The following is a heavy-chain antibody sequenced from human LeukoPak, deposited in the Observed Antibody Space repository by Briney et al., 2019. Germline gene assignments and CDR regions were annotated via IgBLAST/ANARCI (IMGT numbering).Heavy chain of an antibody. Sequence: ASVKVSCKVSGYTLTELSMHWVRQAPGKGLEWMGGFDPEDGETIYAQEFQGRVTMTEDTSTDTAYMELSSLRSEDTAVYYCATPHLPPYNWNYATPFDYWGQGTLVTVSS. CDR2: FDPEDGET. CDR1: GYTLTELS. J-gene: IGHJ4*02. V-gene: IGHV1-24*01. CDR3: ATPHLPPYNWNYATPFDY. D-gene: IGHD1-7*01.